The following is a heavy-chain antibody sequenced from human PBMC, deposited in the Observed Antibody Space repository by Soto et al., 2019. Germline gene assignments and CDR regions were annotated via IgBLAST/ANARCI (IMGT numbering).Heavy chain of an antibody. Sequence: GGSLRLSCAASGFTFSNAWMSWVRQAPGKGLEWVGRIKSKTDGGTTDYAAPVKGRFTISRDDSKNTLYLQMNSLKTEDTAVYYCTKTDPDSSRYPAFDYWGQGTLVTVSS. J-gene: IGHJ4*02. CDR2: IKSKTDGGTT. CDR1: GFTFSNAW. D-gene: IGHD3-22*01. V-gene: IGHV3-15*01. CDR3: TKTDPDSSRYPAFDY.